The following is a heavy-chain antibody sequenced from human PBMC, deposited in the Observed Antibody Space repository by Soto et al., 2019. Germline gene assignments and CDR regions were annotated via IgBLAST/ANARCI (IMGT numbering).Heavy chain of an antibody. CDR3: AAGGGDYYYYYMDV. CDR2: IIPILGIA. Sequence: GASVKVSCKASGGTFSSYTISWGRPAPGQGLEWMGRIIPILGIANYAQKFQGRVAITADKSTSTAYMELSSLRSEDTAVYYCAAGGGDYYYYYMDVWGKGTTVTVSS. V-gene: IGHV1-69*02. D-gene: IGHD3-16*01. J-gene: IGHJ6*03. CDR1: GGTFSSYT.